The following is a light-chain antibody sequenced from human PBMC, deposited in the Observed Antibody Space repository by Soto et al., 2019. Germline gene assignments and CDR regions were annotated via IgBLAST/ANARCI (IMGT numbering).Light chain of an antibody. CDR3: GSYTTSSNDV. Sequence: QSALTQPASVSGSPGQSITISCTGTSSDVGAYNYVSWYQQHPGKAPKLMIYDVSHRPSGVSHRFSGSKSGNTASLTISGLQAEDEADYYRGSYTTSSNDVSGTGTKVTVL. CDR1: SSDVGAYNY. CDR2: DVS. J-gene: IGLJ1*01. V-gene: IGLV2-14*01.